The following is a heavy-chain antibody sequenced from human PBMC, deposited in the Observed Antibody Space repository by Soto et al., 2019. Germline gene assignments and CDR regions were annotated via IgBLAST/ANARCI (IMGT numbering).Heavy chain of an antibody. CDR3: ARAPLGIWFGSGYYYYGMDV. CDR2: TYYRSKWYN. J-gene: IGHJ6*02. D-gene: IGHD2-15*01. Sequence: KQSQTLSLTCAISGDSVSSNSAAWNWIRQSPSRGLEWLGRTYYRSKWYNDYAVSVKSRITINPDTSKNQFSLQLNSVTPEDTAVYYCARAPLGIWFGSGYYYYGMDVWGQGTTVTVSS. V-gene: IGHV6-1*01. CDR1: GDSVSSNSAA.